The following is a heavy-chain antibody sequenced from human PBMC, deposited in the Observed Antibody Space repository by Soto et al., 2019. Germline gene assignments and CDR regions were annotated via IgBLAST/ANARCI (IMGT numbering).Heavy chain of an antibody. Sequence: SVKVSCKASGGTFSSYAISWVRQAPGQGLEWMGGIIPIFGTANYAQKFQGGVTITADESTSTAYMELSSLRSEDTAVYYCASRYCSSTSCRTYYYYGMDVWGQGTTVTVSS. V-gene: IGHV1-69*13. D-gene: IGHD2-2*01. CDR3: ASRYCSSTSCRTYYYYGMDV. J-gene: IGHJ6*02. CDR2: IIPIFGTA. CDR1: GGTFSSYA.